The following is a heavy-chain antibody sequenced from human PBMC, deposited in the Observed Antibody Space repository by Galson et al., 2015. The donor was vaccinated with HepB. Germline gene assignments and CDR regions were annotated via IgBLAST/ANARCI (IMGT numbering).Heavy chain of an antibody. D-gene: IGHD1-26*01. Sequence: SLRLSCATSGFTFSTYGMSWVRQAPGKGLEWVSTISDTGASTYYAGSVKGRFATSRDNSKDTLYLQMNSLRAEDTAIYYCAKGVTPYSWITMGWDYRGQGTLVTVSS. CDR3: AKGVTPYSWITMGWDY. J-gene: IGHJ4*02. V-gene: IGHV3-23*01. CDR2: ISDTGAST. CDR1: GFTFSTYG.